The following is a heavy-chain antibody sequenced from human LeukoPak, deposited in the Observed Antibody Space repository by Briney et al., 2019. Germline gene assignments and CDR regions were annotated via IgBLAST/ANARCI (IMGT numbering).Heavy chain of an antibody. Sequence: GVCLGLSCAASGFTVSSKYMSWVRQAPGKGLEWVTVIYSGGSTYYADSVKGRFTISRDNSKNTLYLQMNSLRAEDTAVYYCAREDYYGDYVRAFDIWGQGTMVTVSS. CDR3: AREDYYGDYVRAFDI. V-gene: IGHV3-53*01. J-gene: IGHJ3*02. D-gene: IGHD4-17*01. CDR2: IYSGGST. CDR1: GFTVSSKY.